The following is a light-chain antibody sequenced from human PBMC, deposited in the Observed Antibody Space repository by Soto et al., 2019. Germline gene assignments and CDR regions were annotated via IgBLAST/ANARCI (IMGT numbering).Light chain of an antibody. CDR1: QSVTNNY. J-gene: IGKJ1*01. CDR3: QQCAHSPLT. Sequence: EIVLTQSPDTLSLSPGERATLYCRASQSVTNNYLAWYQQKPGQAPRLLIYDASKRATGIPDRFSGSGSGTDFTLTFSRLEPEDFAVYYCQQCAHSPLTFGQGTKVDIK. V-gene: IGKV3-20*01. CDR2: DAS.